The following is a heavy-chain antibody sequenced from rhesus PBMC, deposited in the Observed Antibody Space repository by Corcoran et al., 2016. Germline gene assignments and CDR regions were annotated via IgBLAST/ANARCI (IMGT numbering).Heavy chain of an antibody. CDR1: GGSISSNF. CDR3: VRDINNSMDV. J-gene: IGHJ5-2*02. D-gene: IGHD1-26*01. V-gene: IGHV4S11*01. Sequence: QVQLQESGPGLVKPLETLSLTCAGSGGSISSNFWRRIRQPPGKGLDWIGYIHGGGGSINVNPSLKSRVTLSVDTSKNQFSLRLNSVTAADTAVYYCVRDINNSMDVWGRGVLVTVSS. CDR2: IHGGGGSI.